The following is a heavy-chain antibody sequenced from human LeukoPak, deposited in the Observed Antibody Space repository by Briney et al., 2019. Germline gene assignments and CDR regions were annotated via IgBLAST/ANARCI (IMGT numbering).Heavy chain of an antibody. Sequence: SETLSLTCTVSGGSISSYYWSWIRQPAGKGLEWIGRIYTSGSTNYNPSLKSRVTMSVDTSKNQFSLKLSSVTAADTAVYYCARAPPDYGDYIYFDYWGQGTLVTVSS. CDR2: IYTSGST. D-gene: IGHD4-17*01. J-gene: IGHJ4*02. V-gene: IGHV4-4*07. CDR1: GGSISSYY. CDR3: ARAPPDYGDYIYFDY.